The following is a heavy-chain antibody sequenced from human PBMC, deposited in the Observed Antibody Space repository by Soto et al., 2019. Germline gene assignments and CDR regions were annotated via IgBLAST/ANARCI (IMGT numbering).Heavy chain of an antibody. CDR2: IYPGDSDT. Sequence: GESLKISCKGSGYSFTSYWIGWVRQMPGKGLEWMGIIYPGDSDTRYSPSFQGQVTISADKSISTAYLQWSSLKASDTAMYYCARNLRKRRGSNWFDPWGQGTLVTVSS. D-gene: IGHD3-10*01. CDR1: GYSFTSYW. V-gene: IGHV5-51*01. CDR3: ARNLRKRRGSNWFDP. J-gene: IGHJ5*02.